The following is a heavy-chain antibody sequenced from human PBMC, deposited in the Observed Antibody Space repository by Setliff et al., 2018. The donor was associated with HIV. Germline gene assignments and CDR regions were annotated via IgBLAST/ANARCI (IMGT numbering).Heavy chain of an antibody. D-gene: IGHD6-13*01. V-gene: IGHV1-18*01. Sequence: ASVKVSCKASGYTFTSYGISWVRQAPGQGLEWMGWISAYNGNTNYAQKLQGRVTMTTDTSTSTAYMELRSLRSDDTAVYYCARAPPLAAAGGPDAFDIWGQGTMVTVSS. J-gene: IGHJ3*02. CDR3: ARAPPLAAAGGPDAFDI. CDR1: GYTFTSYG. CDR2: ISAYNGNT.